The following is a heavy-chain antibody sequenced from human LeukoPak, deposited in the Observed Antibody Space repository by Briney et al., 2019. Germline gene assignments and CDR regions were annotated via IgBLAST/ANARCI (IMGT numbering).Heavy chain of an antibody. CDR2: ISSSSGTI. Sequence: HPGGSLRLSCAASGFTFSNYDINWVRQAPGKGLEWVSYISSSSGTIYYADSVKGRFTISRDNAKNSLYLQMNSLRAEDTAVYYCARDHGADSSAWYGPPDYWGQGTLVTVSS. D-gene: IGHD6-13*01. J-gene: IGHJ4*02. CDR1: GFTFSNYD. CDR3: ARDHGADSSAWYGPPDY. V-gene: IGHV3-48*04.